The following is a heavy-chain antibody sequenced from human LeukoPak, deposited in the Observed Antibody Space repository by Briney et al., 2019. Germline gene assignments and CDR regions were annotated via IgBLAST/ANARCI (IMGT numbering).Heavy chain of an antibody. CDR3: ARETTYYGSGMYYYYYMDV. Sequence: SETLSLTCTVSGYSVSSGYYWGWIRPPPGKGLEWIGSIYNSGSTYYNPSLKSRVTISVDTSKNQFSLKLSTVTAADTAVYYCARETTYYGSGMYYYYYMDVWGKGTTVTVSS. CDR1: GYSVSSGYY. D-gene: IGHD3-10*01. J-gene: IGHJ6*03. V-gene: IGHV4-38-2*02. CDR2: IYNSGST.